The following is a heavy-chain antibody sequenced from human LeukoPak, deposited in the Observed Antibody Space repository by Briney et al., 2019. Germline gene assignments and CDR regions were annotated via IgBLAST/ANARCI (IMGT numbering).Heavy chain of an antibody. CDR1: GFTFSSYG. J-gene: IGHJ4*02. D-gene: IGHD7-27*01. CDR2: VSSSGSTI. V-gene: IGHV3-48*04. CDR3: ARDKSNWGYYFDY. Sequence: GGSLRLSCAASGFTFSSYGMHWVRQAPGKGLEWVSYVSSSGSTIYYADSVKGRFTISRDNAKNSLYLQMNSLRAEDTAVYYCARDKSNWGYYFDYWGQGTLVTVSS.